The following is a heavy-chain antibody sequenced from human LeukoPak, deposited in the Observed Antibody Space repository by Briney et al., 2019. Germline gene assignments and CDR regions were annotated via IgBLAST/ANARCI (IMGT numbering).Heavy chain of an antibody. D-gene: IGHD1-1*01. Sequence: ASVKVSCNASGYTFSTCDIKWVRQATGQGLEWMGWMNPNSGNTGFAHKCQGRVAMTRYTSIATAYMELSSLRSEDTAVYYCARVLGSISHWGQGTLVTVSS. CDR3: ARVLGSISH. V-gene: IGHV1-8*02. CDR2: MNPNSGNT. J-gene: IGHJ4*02. CDR1: GYTFSTCD.